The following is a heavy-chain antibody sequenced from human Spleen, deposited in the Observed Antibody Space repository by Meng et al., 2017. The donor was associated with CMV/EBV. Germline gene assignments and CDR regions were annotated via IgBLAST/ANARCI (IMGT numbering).Heavy chain of an antibody. D-gene: IGHD1-1*01. Sequence: LTCTVAGASISSGRYYWSWIRQPPGKGLEWIGYIYYDESTYSNSSLKSRVTISLDTSKNQFSLRLTSVTAADTAVYYCTRGTTLADSWGQGTLVTVSS. CDR2: IYYDEST. CDR1: GASISSGRYY. CDR3: TRGTTLADS. V-gene: IGHV4-31*03. J-gene: IGHJ4*02.